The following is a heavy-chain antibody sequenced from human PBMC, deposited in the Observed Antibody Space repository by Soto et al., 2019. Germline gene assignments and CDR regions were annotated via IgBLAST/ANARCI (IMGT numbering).Heavy chain of an antibody. D-gene: IGHD1-26*01. J-gene: IGHJ3*02. Sequence: QVQLVKSGAEVKKPGSSVKVSCKASGGTFSSYAISWVQQAPGQGLEWMGGIIPIFGTANYAQKFQGRVTITADESTSTAYMELSSLRSEDTAVYHCARSGSYLDAFDIWGQGTMVTVSS. CDR2: IIPIFGTA. CDR3: ARSGSYLDAFDI. CDR1: GGTFSSYA. V-gene: IGHV1-69*12.